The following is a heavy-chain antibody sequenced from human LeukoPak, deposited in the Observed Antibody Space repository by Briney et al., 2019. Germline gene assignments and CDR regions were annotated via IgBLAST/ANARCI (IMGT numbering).Heavy chain of an antibody. V-gene: IGHV1-18*01. CDR1: GYTFTSYG. J-gene: IGHJ4*02. D-gene: IGHD6-13*01. CDR3: ARDRSSSWYPSYFDY. Sequence: GASVKVSCKASGYTFTSYGISWVRQAPGQGLEWMGWISAYNGNTNYAQKLQDRVTMTTDTSTSTAYMELRSLRSDDTAVYYCARDRSSSWYPSYFDYWGQGTLVTVSS. CDR2: ISAYNGNT.